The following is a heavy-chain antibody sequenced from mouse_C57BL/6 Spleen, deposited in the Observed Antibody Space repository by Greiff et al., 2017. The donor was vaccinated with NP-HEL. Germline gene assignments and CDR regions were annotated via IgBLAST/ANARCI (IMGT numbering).Heavy chain of an antibody. D-gene: IGHD1-2*01. Sequence: QVQLQQPGAELVKPGDSVKLSCKASGYTFTSYWMHWVKQRPGQGLEWIGMIHPNSGSTNYNEKFKSKATLTVDKSSSTAYMQLRRLTSEDSAVYYCERLGTTALDYWGQGTTLTVSS. CDR3: ERLGTTALDY. CDR2: IHPNSGST. V-gene: IGHV1-64*01. J-gene: IGHJ2*01. CDR1: GYTFTSYW.